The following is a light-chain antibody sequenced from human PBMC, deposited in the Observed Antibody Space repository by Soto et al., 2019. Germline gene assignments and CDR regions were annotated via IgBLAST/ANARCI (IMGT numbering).Light chain of an antibody. J-gene: IGLJ1*01. V-gene: IGLV2-14*01. Sequence: QSVLTHPASVSGSPGQSITISCTGTSSDVGGYNYVSWYQQHPGKAPKLMIYDVSIRPSGVSNRFSGSKSGNTASLTISGLQAEDEADYYCSSYTSSSTLDVFGTGTKVTVL. CDR3: SSYTSSSTLDV. CDR1: SSDVGGYNY. CDR2: DVS.